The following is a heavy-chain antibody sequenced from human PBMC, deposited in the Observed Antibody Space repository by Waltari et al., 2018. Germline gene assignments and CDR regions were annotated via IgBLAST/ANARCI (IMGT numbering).Heavy chain of an antibody. CDR3: ASRGIAIDYYFDY. CDR1: GFLFSSYS. Sequence: EVQLVESGGGLVKPGGSLRLSCAASGFLFSSYSMNWVRQAPGKGLEWVASINNRNNYIYYADSVMGRFTISRDNAKNSLYLQMNSLRAEDTAVYYCASRGIAIDYYFDYWGQGTLVTVSS. CDR2: INNRNNYI. J-gene: IGHJ4*02. V-gene: IGHV3-21*01. D-gene: IGHD2-21*01.